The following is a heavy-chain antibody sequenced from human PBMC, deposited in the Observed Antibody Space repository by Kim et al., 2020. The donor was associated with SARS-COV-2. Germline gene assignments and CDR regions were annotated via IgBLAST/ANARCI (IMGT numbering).Heavy chain of an antibody. J-gene: IGHJ3*02. V-gene: IGHV1-24*01. CDR3: ATSRILTGSPHDAFDI. CDR1: GYTLTELS. CDR2: FDPEDGET. Sequence: ASVKVSCKVSGYTLTELSMHWVRQAPGKGLEWMGGFDPEDGETIYAQKFQGRVTMTEDTSTDTAYMELSSLRSEDTAVYYCATSRILTGSPHDAFDIWGQGTMVTVSS. D-gene: IGHD3-9*01.